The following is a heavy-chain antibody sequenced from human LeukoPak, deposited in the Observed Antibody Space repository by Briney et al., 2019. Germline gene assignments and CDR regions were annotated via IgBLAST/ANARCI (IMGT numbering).Heavy chain of an antibody. J-gene: IGHJ4*02. V-gene: IGHV4-38-2*02. CDR3: ARRGELPFGY. Sequence: PSETLSLTCTVSGCSISSGYYWGWIRQPPGKGLEWIGSIYHSGSTYYNPSLKSRVTISVDTSKNQFSLKLSSVTAADTAVYYCARRGELPFGYWGQGTQVTVSS. CDR2: IYHSGST. D-gene: IGHD3-10*01. CDR1: GCSISSGYY.